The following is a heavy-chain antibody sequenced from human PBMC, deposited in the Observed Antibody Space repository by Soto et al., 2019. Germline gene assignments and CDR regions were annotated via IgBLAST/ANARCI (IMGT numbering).Heavy chain of an antibody. V-gene: IGHV3-23*01. CDR2: ISDSGGST. J-gene: IGHJ4*02. D-gene: IGHD1-26*01. Sequence: EVQLLESGGGLVQPGGSQRLSCVASEFTFSSYAMNWVRQAPGKGLEWVSGISDSGGSTYYADSVKGRFTISRDNPRSTLYLQMNNLRAEDTAVYYCAKPPSGSYYWTFDYWGQGTLVTVSS. CDR3: AKPPSGSYYWTFDY. CDR1: EFTFSSYA.